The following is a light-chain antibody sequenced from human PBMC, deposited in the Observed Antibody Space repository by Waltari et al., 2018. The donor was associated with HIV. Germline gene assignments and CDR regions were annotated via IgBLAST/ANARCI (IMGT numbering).Light chain of an antibody. CDR1: QNVGAF. V-gene: IGKV1-5*03. Sequence: DIRLTQPPSTLSASARDRVAIPCRAGQNVGAFLAWYQQKPGKPPKLLIFQASILEGGVPSRFSGSVSGSDFTLTIYRLQSDDFATYYCHQYASFSGTFGQGTKVEL. CDR3: HQYASFSGT. CDR2: QAS. J-gene: IGKJ1*01.